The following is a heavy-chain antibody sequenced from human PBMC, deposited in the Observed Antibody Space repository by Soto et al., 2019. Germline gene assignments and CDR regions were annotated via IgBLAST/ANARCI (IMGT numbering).Heavy chain of an antibody. CDR3: GVVVVVAATPDLDY. D-gene: IGHD2-15*01. CDR1: GFTFSSFA. Sequence: GGSLRLSCAASGFTFSSFAMSWVRQAPGKGLEWVSAISGSGGSTYYADSVKGRFTISKDNSKNTRYLQMNSLRARDTAVYYLGVVVVVAATPDLDYWGQGTLVTVSS. CDR2: ISGSGGST. J-gene: IGHJ4*02. V-gene: IGHV3-23*01.